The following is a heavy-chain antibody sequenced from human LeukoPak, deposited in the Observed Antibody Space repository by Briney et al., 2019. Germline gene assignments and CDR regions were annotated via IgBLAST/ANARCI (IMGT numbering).Heavy chain of an antibody. Sequence: GGSLRLSCGASGFTFGSHEMSWVRQAPGKGLEWVSYISESGSTKYYADSVRGRFTISRDNAKNSLYLQMNGLSAEDTAVYYCARGWRYGGLHLDYWGQGTLVTVSS. CDR3: ARGWRYGGLHLDY. D-gene: IGHD5-12*01. J-gene: IGHJ4*02. V-gene: IGHV3-48*03. CDR1: GFTFGSHE. CDR2: ISESGSTK.